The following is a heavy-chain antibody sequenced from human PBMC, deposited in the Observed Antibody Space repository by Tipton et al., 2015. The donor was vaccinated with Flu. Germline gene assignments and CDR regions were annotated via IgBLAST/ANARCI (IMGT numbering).Heavy chain of an antibody. D-gene: IGHD6-13*01. CDR2: ISYDGSAK. V-gene: IGHV3-30*04. CDR1: GFTFSSYA. Sequence: SLRLSCAASGFTFSSYAMHWVRQAPGKGLEWVAVISYDGSAKFYADSVKGRFTISRDNSENTLYLQMNSLRAEDTAVYYCARGGQQVYAEYFQQWGQGTLVTVSS. J-gene: IGHJ1*01. CDR3: ARGGQQVYAEYFQQ.